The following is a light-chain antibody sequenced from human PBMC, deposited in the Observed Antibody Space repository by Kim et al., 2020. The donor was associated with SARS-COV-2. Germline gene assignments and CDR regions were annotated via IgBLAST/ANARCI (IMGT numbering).Light chain of an antibody. Sequence: SASVGDRVTITCRASQSISNYLNWYQQKPGKAPNLLIYAASSLQSGVPSRFSGSGSGTDFTLTISSLQPEDFATYYCQQSYTTPYTFGQGTKLEI. V-gene: IGKV1-39*01. CDR1: QSISNY. CDR2: AAS. J-gene: IGKJ2*01. CDR3: QQSYTTPYT.